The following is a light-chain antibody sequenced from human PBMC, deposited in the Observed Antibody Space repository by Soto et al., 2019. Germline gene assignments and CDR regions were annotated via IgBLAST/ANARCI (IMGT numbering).Light chain of an antibody. CDR3: SSYSSGSALYV. J-gene: IGLJ1*01. CDR1: SSDIGGHEY. V-gene: IGLV2-14*03. CDR2: EVR. Sequence: QSALTQPASVSGSPGQSITFSCTGSSSDIGGHEYVSWYQQHPGAAPKLLIYEVRRRPSGVSSRFSGSKSGNTASLTISGLQAEDQADYYCSSYSSGSALYVFGAGTKLTV.